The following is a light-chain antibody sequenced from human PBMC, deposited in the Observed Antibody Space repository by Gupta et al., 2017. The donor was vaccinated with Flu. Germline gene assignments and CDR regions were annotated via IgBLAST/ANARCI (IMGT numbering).Light chain of an antibody. Sequence: ILFTPSPATLALSPGERATLSCRASQSVSSYLAWYQQKPGQAPRLLIYDASNRATGIPARFSGSGSGTDFTLTISSLEPEDFAVYYCQQRSNWLLTFGGGTKVEIK. CDR3: QQRSNWLLT. V-gene: IGKV3-11*01. J-gene: IGKJ4*01. CDR1: QSVSSY. CDR2: DAS.